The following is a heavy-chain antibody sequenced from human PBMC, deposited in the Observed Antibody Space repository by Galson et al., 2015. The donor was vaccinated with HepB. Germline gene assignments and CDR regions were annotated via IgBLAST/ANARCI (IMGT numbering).Heavy chain of an antibody. Sequence: SVKVSCKVSGYTLTELSMHWVRQAPGKGLEWMGGFDPGDGETIYAQKFQGRVTMTEDTSTDTAYMELSSLRSEDTAVYYCATDGARAVVPAAMRGRWFDPWGQGTLVTVSS. CDR3: ATDGARAVVPAAMRGRWFDP. CDR1: GYTLTELS. V-gene: IGHV1-24*01. D-gene: IGHD2-2*01. J-gene: IGHJ5*02. CDR2: FDPGDGET.